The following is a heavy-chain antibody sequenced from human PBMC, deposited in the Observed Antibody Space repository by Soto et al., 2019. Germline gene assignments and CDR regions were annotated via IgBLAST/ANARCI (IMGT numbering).Heavy chain of an antibody. CDR2: INPNSGGT. Sequence: SAKIASEASGYCLTISVIAVALQTPGQGLEWMGWINPNSGGTNYAQKFQGWVTMTRDTSTSTVYMELSSLRSEDTAVYYCAGDIYAAVAGTGVDYWGQGTLVTVSP. J-gene: IGHJ4*02. D-gene: IGHD6-19*01. CDR1: GYCLTISV. CDR3: AGDIYAAVAGTGVDY. V-gene: IGHV1-2*04.